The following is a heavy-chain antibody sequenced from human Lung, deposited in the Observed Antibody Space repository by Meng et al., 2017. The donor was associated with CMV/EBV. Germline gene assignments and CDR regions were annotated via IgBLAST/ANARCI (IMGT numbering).Heavy chain of an antibody. V-gene: IGHV2-5*01. CDR1: GFSLSISRLA. J-gene: IGHJ4*02. D-gene: IGHD6-13*01. CDR2: IYWNDDK. Sequence: SGXXLVXPTQTLTLTCTFSGFSLSISRLAVGWIRQPPGKALECLGIIYWNDDKRYSPSLKSRLTITKDTSKNQVVLTMTNMDPADTATYYCAHARYSSFYYFNYGXQGTXVTVSS. CDR3: AHARYSSFYYFNY.